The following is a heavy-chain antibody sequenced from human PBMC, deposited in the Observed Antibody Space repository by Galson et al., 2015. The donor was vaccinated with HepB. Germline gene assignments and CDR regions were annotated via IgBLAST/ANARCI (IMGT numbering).Heavy chain of an antibody. D-gene: IGHD4-17*01. V-gene: IGHV4-59*01. Sequence: QVQLQESGPGLVKPSETLSLTCTVSGGSISSYYWSWIRQPPGKGLEWIGYIYYSGSTNYNPSLKSRVTISVDTSKNQFSLKLSSVTAADTAVYYCARDQGDGDYTAFDIWGQGTMVTVSS. CDR2: IYYSGST. J-gene: IGHJ3*02. CDR1: GGSISSYY. CDR3: ARDQGDGDYTAFDI.